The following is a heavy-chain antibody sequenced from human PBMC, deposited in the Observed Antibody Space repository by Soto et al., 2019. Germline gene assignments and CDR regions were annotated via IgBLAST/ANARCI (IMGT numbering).Heavy chain of an antibody. CDR1: GYTFTSYA. J-gene: IGHJ4*02. Sequence: GASVKVSCKASGYTFTSYAMHWVRQAPGQRLEWMGWINAGNGNTKYSQKFQGRVTITRDTSASTAYMELSSLRSEDTAVYYWARAPRNYYGSGSYYSYWGQGTLVTVSS. CDR3: ARAPRNYYGSGSYYSY. V-gene: IGHV1-3*01. CDR2: INAGNGNT. D-gene: IGHD3-10*01.